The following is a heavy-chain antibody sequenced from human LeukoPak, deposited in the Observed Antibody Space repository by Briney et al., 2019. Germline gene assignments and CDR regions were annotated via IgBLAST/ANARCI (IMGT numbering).Heavy chain of an antibody. CDR1: GGSISSSNW. CDR2: IYHSGGT. D-gene: IGHD6-13*01. J-gene: IGHJ4*02. Sequence: SGTLSLTCAVSGGSISSSNWWSWVRQPPGKGLEWIGEIYHSGGTNYNPSLKSRVTISVDKPKNQFSLKLSSVTAADTAVYYCARVRVIAAALFYFDYWGQGTLVTVSS. CDR3: ARVRVIAAALFYFDY. V-gene: IGHV4-4*02.